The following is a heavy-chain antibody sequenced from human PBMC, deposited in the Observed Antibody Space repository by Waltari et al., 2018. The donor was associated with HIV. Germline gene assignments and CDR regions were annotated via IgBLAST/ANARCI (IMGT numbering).Heavy chain of an antibody. CDR3: AKDLKARGIDPSLLDT. CDR1: GFRFATCG. CDR2: IPYDGTDE. Sequence: VRLVESGGGVIPPGGYMRLACAASGFRFATCGLFRVRQAPGRGLEWLAFIPYDGTDEYYLESVKSRFTISRDNSKNTLFLQMSGLRTDDTAYYFCAKDLKARGIDPSLLDTWGQGTLVTVSS. D-gene: IGHD3-10*01. V-gene: IGHV3-30*02. J-gene: IGHJ1*01.